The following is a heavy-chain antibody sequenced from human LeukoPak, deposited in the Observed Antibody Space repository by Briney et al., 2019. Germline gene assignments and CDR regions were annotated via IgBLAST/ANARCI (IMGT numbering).Heavy chain of an antibody. D-gene: IGHD5/OR15-5a*01. Sequence: GESLRISCKASGYSFTNYWITWVRQKPGKGLEWMGIMHPGESEINYSPSFEGQVTISADTSISTAYLEWYSLKASDSAIYYCAKTIASLGSGARYFDPWGQGTMITVSS. CDR3: AKTIASLGSGARYFDP. CDR2: MHPGESEI. CDR1: GYSFTNYW. J-gene: IGHJ5*02. V-gene: IGHV5-51*01.